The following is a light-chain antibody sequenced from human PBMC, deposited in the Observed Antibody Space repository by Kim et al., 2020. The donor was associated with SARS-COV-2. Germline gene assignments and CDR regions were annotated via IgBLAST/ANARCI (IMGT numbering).Light chain of an antibody. CDR3: GTWDTYSWV. CDR2: LESGGSY. V-gene: IGLV4-60*03. J-gene: IGLJ3*02. CDR1: SGHSGYV. Sequence: QLVLTQSSSASASLGSSVKLTCTLTSGHSGYVIAWHQQQPGKAPRFLMKLESGGSYNRGSGVPSRFSGSISGADRYLTISDLQSEDEADYYCGTWDTYSWVFGGGTKLTVL.